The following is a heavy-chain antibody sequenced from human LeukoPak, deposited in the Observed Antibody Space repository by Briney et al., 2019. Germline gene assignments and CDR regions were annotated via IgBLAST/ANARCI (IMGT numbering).Heavy chain of an antibody. Sequence: SETLSLTCTVSGGSISSYYWSWIRQPPGKGLEWIGYIYYSGSTNYNPSLKSRVTISVDTSKNQFSLKLSSVTAADTAVYYCARQGYSSSWYRSPTNYYYYYYMDVWSKGTTVTVSS. J-gene: IGHJ6*03. D-gene: IGHD6-13*01. CDR1: GGSISSYY. V-gene: IGHV4-59*08. CDR3: ARQGYSSSWYRSPTNYYYYYYMDV. CDR2: IYYSGST.